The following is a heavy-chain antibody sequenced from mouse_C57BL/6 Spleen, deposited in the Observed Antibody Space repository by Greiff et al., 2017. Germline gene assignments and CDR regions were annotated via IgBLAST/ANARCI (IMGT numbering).Heavy chain of an antibody. J-gene: IGHJ1*03. CDR1: GFSLTSYA. CDR3: ARYITTVPYWYFDV. V-gene: IGHV2-9-1*01. CDR2: IWTGGGT. D-gene: IGHD1-1*01. Sequence: QVQLKQSGPGLVAPSQSLSITCTVSGFSLTSYAISWVRQPPGEGLEWLGAIWTGGGTNYNSALKSRLSISKDNSKSQVFLKMNSLQTDDTARYYCARYITTVPYWYFDVWGTGTTVTVSS.